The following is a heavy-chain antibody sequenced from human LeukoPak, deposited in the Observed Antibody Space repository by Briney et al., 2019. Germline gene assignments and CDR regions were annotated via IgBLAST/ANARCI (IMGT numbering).Heavy chain of an antibody. CDR1: GFTFSSYA. Sequence: QTGGSLRLSCAASGFTFSSYAMHWVRQAPGKGLEWVAVISYDGSNKYYADSVKGRLTISRDNAKNTLYLQMNGLRAEDTAVYYCTRDRDVVVPAATLDYWGQGTLVTVSS. D-gene: IGHD2-2*01. CDR2: ISYDGSNK. J-gene: IGHJ4*02. CDR3: TRDRDVVVPAATLDY. V-gene: IGHV3-30-3*01.